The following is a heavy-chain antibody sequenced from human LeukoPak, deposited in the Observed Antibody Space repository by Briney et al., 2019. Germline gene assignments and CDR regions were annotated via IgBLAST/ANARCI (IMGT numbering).Heavy chain of an antibody. J-gene: IGHJ4*02. CDR1: GFTFSSYT. CDR3: ARLLVNDY. D-gene: IGHD6-13*01. V-gene: IGHV3-21*01. CDR2: ISSSSHYI. Sequence: GGSLRLSCAASGFTFSSYTMTWVRQVPGKGLEWVSSISSSSHYIYYADSLKGRFTISRDNAKNSLYLQMHTLRAEDTGVYHCARLLVNDYWGQGTLVTVSS.